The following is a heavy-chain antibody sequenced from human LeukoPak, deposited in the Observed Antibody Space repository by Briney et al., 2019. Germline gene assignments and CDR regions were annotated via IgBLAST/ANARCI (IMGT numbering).Heavy chain of an antibody. J-gene: IGHJ4*02. Sequence: PSETLSLTCTVSGGSISSYYWSWIRQPPGKGLEWIGYIHDSGSTNYNPSLKSRVTVSVDTSKNQFSLKLSSVTAADTAVYYCARPYCGGDCYGRDGYEYYFDYWGQGTLVTVSS. CDR1: GGSISSYY. V-gene: IGHV4-59*08. CDR3: ARPYCGGDCYGRDGYEYYFDY. CDR2: IHDSGST. D-gene: IGHD2-21*01.